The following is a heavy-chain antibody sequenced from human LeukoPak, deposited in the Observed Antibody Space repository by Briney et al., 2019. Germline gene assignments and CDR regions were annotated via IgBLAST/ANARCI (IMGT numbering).Heavy chain of an antibody. Sequence: PGGSLRLSCAASGFTFSSYGMHWVCQAPGKGLEWVAFIRYDGSNKYYADSVKGRFTISRDNSKNTLYLQMNSLRAEDTAVYYCASPTLRFLEWLLNYWGQGTLVTVSS. D-gene: IGHD3-3*01. CDR2: IRYDGSNK. V-gene: IGHV3-30*02. CDR3: ASPTLRFLEWLLNY. CDR1: GFTFSSYG. J-gene: IGHJ4*02.